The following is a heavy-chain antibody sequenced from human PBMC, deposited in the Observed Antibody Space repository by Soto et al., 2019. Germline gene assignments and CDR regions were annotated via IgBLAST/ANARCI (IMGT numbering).Heavy chain of an antibody. CDR3: AKEKSAAGNWDYYCGMDV. CDR1: GFTFSSYA. J-gene: IGHJ6*02. V-gene: IGHV3-23*01. Sequence: EVQLLESGGGLVQPGGSLRLSCAASGFTFSSYAMSWVRQAPGKGLEWVSAISGSGGSTYYADSVKGRFTISRDNSKNTLYLQMNSLRAEDTAVYYCAKEKSAAGNWDYYCGMDVWGQGTTVTVSS. D-gene: IGHD6-13*01. CDR2: ISGSGGST.